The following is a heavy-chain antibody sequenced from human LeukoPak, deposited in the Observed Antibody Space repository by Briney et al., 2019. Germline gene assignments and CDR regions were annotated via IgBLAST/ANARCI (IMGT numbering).Heavy chain of an antibody. CDR1: GFSFSSYG. J-gene: IGHJ3*02. CDR2: ISYDGSNK. D-gene: IGHD3-10*01. CDR3: ARDRAYYYGSGTYFIDAFDI. V-gene: IGHV3-30*03. Sequence: GGSLRLSCAASGFSFSSYGMHWVRQAPGKGLEWVAVISYDGSNKYYADSVKGRFTISRDNSKNTLYLQMNSLRAEDTAVYYCARDRAYYYGSGTYFIDAFDIWGQGTMVTASS.